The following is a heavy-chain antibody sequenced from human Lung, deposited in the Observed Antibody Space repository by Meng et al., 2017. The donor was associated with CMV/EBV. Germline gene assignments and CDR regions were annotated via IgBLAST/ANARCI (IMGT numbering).Heavy chain of an antibody. D-gene: IGHD1-1*01. J-gene: IGHJ3*02. CDR3: ARERGLRFRETKDAFDI. CDR1: GYTFSLYY. CDR2: MNPNTGCT. Sequence: ASVXVSCKPSGYTFSLYYIHWVRQAPGQGLEWMGWMNPNTGCTNSAQKFQGRVTITGDTSISKAYMEQSRLNSDDTALYYCARERGLRFRETKDAFDIWGQGTXVTVSS. V-gene: IGHV1-2*02.